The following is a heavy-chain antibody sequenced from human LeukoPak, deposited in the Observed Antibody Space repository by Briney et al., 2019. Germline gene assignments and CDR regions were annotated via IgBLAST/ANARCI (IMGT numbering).Heavy chain of an antibody. CDR3: ASSSSGWEQRAPFDY. V-gene: IGHV1-46*01. CDR1: GYTFTSYD. D-gene: IGHD6-19*01. J-gene: IGHJ4*02. CDR2: INPSSGST. Sequence: ASVKVSCKASGYTFTSYDIHWVRQAPGQGPEWMGIINPSSGSTSYAQNFQGRVTMTRDTSTSTVYMELSSLRSEDTAVYYCASSSSGWEQRAPFDYWGQGTQVTVSS.